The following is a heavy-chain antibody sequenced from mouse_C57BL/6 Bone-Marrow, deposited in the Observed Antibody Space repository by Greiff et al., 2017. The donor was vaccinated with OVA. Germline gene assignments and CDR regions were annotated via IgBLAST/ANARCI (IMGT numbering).Heavy chain of an antibody. CDR2: INPNNGGT. CDR1: GYTLTDYN. V-gene: IGHV1-18*01. D-gene: IGHD1-1*01. CDR3: ARSTTVVDWYFDV. Sequence: EVQLQQSGPELVKPGASVKIPCKASGYTLTDYNMDWVKQSHGKSLEWIGDINPNNGGTIYNQKFKGKATLTVDKSSSTAYMELRSLTSEDTAVCCCARSTTVVDWYFDVWGTGTTVTVSS. J-gene: IGHJ1*03.